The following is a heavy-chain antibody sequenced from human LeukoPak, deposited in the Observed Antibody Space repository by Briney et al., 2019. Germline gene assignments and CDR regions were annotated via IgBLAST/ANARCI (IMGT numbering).Heavy chain of an antibody. D-gene: IGHD5-24*01. J-gene: IGHJ4*02. V-gene: IGHV5-51*01. CDR1: GYSSTSYW. CDR3: ARGGDGYNYSPYYFDY. CDR2: IYPGDSDT. Sequence: GESLKISCKGSGYSSTSYWIGWVRQMPGKGLEWMGIIYPGDSDTRYSPSFQGQVTISADKSISTAYLQWSSLKASDTAMYYCARGGDGYNYSPYYFDYWGQGTLVTVSS.